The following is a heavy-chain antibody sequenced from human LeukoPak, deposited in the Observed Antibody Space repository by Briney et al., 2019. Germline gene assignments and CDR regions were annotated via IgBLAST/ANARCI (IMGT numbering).Heavy chain of an antibody. CDR3: ARYHWNDVAY. CDR1: GFTFSDYW. D-gene: IGHD1-1*01. Sequence: GGSLRLSCAASGFTFSDYWMNWVRQAPGKGLEWVANIKEDGSEKYYVDSVRGRFTISRDDAKNSLYLQMNSLRAEDSAVYYCARYHWNDVAYWGQGTLVTVSS. J-gene: IGHJ4*02. CDR2: IKEDGSEK. V-gene: IGHV3-7*01.